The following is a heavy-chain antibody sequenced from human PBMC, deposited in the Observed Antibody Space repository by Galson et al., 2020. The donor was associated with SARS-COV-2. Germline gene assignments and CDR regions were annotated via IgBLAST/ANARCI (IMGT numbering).Heavy chain of an antibody. V-gene: IGHV3-30*01. Sequence: GESLKISCAASGFTFSSYAMHWVRQAPGKGLEWVAVISYDGSNKYYADSVKGRFTISRDNSKNTLYLQMNSLRAEDTAVYYCARDGRYYDFWRNGYYYYYMDVWGKGTTVTVSS. CDR3: ARDGRYYDFWRNGYYYYYMDV. D-gene: IGHD3-3*01. CDR1: GFTFSSYA. J-gene: IGHJ6*03. CDR2: ISYDGSNK.